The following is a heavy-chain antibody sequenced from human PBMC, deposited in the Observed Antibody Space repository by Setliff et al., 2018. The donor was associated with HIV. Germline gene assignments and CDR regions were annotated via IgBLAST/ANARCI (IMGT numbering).Heavy chain of an antibody. Sequence: GASVKVSCKASGYTFTSYYMHWVRQAPGQGLEWMGIINPSGGRAAYAEKFRGRVTVTSDTSTNTVYMELRSLRSEETAVFYCARDGGDGSGYYCAEYWGQGTLVTVSS. CDR2: INPSGGRA. D-gene: IGHD3-22*01. CDR1: GYTFTSYY. V-gene: IGHV1-46*01. J-gene: IGHJ4*02. CDR3: ARDGGDGSGYYCAEY.